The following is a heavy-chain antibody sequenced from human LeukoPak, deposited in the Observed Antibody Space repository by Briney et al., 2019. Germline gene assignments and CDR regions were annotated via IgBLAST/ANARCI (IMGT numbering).Heavy chain of an antibody. CDR3: ARDLAGATTGDY. CDR1: GGTFSSYA. D-gene: IGHD1-26*01. J-gene: IGHJ4*02. CDR2: IIPIFGTA. Sequence: ASVKVSCKASGGTFSSYAISWVRQAPGQGLEWMGGIIPIFGTANYAQKLQGRVTMTTDTSTSTAYMELRSLRSDDTAVYYCARDLAGATTGDYWGQGTLVTVSS. V-gene: IGHV1-69*05.